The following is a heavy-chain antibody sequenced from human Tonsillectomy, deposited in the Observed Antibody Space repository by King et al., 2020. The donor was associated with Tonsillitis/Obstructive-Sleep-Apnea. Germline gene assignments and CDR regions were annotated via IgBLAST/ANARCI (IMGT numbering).Heavy chain of an antibody. Sequence: QLQESGPGLVKPSETLSLTCTVSGGSISSYYWSWIRQPPGKGLEWIGYIYYSGSTNYNPSLKSRVTISVDTSKNQFSLKLSSVTAADTAGYYCAGHVGVSSGWRYYYYYYMDVWGKGTTVTVSS. J-gene: IGHJ6*03. V-gene: IGHV4-59*08. CDR1: GGSISSYY. CDR3: AGHVGVSSGWRYYYYYYMDV. D-gene: IGHD6-19*01. CDR2: IYYSGST.